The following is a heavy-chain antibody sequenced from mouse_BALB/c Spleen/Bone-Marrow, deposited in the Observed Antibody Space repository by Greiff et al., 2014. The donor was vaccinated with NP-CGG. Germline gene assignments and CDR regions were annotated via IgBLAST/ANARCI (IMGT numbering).Heavy chain of an antibody. Sequence: QVQLKESGPGLVAPSPSLSISCTASGFSFTNYGVHWVRQPPGQGLEWLGVIWADGSTNYNSALMSRLRTSKDNSKSHVFFKMNSLQTDDAAMYYCARITTATGAMDYWGQGTTLTVSS. J-gene: IGHJ4*01. V-gene: IGHV2-9*02. D-gene: IGHD1-2*01. CDR1: GFSFTNYG. CDR3: ARITTATGAMDY. CDR2: IWADGST.